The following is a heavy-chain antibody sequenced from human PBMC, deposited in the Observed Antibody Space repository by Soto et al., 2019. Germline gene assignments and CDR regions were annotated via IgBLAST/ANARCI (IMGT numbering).Heavy chain of an antibody. V-gene: IGHV4-39*01. Sequence: SETLSLTCTVSGGSISSSSYYWGWIRQPPGKGLEWIGSIYYSGSTYYNPSLKSRVTISVDTSKNQFSLKLSSVTAADTAVYYCARARIAARGYYYGMDVWGQGTTVTVSS. CDR3: ARARIAARGYYYGMDV. J-gene: IGHJ6*02. CDR1: GGSISSSSYY. CDR2: IYYSGST. D-gene: IGHD6-6*01.